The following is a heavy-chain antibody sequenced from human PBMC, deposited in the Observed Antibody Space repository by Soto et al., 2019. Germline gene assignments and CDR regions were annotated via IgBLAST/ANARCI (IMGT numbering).Heavy chain of an antibody. D-gene: IGHD6-19*01. Sequence: GWSLRLSCAASGFTVSGYYMSWVRQAPGKGLEWVSVIYSGGTTYYADSVRGRFTISRDSSQNTLYLQMSSPSAEDTAVYYCARGPGQWLDGNWFDPWGQGTLVTVSS. CDR3: ARGPGQWLDGNWFDP. V-gene: IGHV3-53*01. CDR1: GFTVSGYY. CDR2: IYSGGTT. J-gene: IGHJ5*02.